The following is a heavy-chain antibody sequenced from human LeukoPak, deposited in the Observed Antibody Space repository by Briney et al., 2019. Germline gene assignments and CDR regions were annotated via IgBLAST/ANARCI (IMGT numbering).Heavy chain of an antibody. V-gene: IGHV4-38-2*02. Sequence: SETLSLTCTVSGYSISSGYYWGWIRQPPGKGLEWIGSIYHSGSTYYNPSLKSRVTISVDTSKNQFSLKLSSVTAADTAVYYCARVGKWELLGMDYWGQGTLVTVSS. CDR3: ARVGKWELLGMDY. J-gene: IGHJ4*02. D-gene: IGHD1-26*01. CDR1: GYSISSGYY. CDR2: IYHSGST.